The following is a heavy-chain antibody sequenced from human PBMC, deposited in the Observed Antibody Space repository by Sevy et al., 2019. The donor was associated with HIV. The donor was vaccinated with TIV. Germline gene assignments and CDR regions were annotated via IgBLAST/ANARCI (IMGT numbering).Heavy chain of an antibody. Sequence: GGSLRLSCAASGFTFNYAWMSWVRQAPGKGLEWVGRIKSKTDGGTADYAAHVKGRFTISGDDSENTPYLQMNSLKTEDAAVYYCASVVKNDFWDGHVNYYGLDVWGQGTTVTVSS. CDR1: GFTFNYAW. D-gene: IGHD3-3*01. J-gene: IGHJ6*02. V-gene: IGHV3-15*01. CDR2: IKSKTDGGTA. CDR3: ASVVKNDFWDGHVNYYGLDV.